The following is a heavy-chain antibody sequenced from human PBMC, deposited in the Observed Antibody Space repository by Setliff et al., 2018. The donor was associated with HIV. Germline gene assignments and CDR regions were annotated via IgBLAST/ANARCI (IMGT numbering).Heavy chain of an antibody. J-gene: IGHJ6*03. D-gene: IGHD3-10*01. CDR2: IHHSGNT. CDR3: ARDGPLEGSYRYYYYYMDV. Sequence: PSETLSLTCPVSGYSISSGYYWGWIRQPPGRGLEWIGAIHHSGNTYYNPSLKSRVTISVDTSKNLFSLKVNSVTAADTAVYYCARDGPLEGSYRYYYYYMDVWGKGTTVTVSS. CDR1: GYSISSGYY. V-gene: IGHV4-38-2*02.